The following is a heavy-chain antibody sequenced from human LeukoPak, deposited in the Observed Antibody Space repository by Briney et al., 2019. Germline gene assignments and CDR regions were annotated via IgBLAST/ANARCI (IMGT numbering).Heavy chain of an antibody. D-gene: IGHD6-13*01. J-gene: IGHJ4*02. CDR1: GFTFSTYP. Sequence: GRSLRLSCTASGFTFSTYPIHWVRQAPGKGLEWVAVIADDGKDKHYVESVKGRFTISRDNSKNTLYLQMNSLRAEDTAVYYCAKGFIASSTAAVDYWGQGTLVTVSS. CDR2: IADDGKDK. V-gene: IGHV3-30*04. CDR3: AKGFIASSTAAVDY.